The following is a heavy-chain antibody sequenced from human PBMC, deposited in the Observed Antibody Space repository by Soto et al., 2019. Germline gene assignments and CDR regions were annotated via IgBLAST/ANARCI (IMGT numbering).Heavy chain of an antibody. CDR2: ISSSSSTI. Sequence: EVQLVESGGGLVQPGGSLRLSCAASGFTFSSYSMNWVRQAPGKGLEWVSYISSSSSTIYYADSVKGRFTISRDNVKNSLYLQMNSLRAEDTAVYYCARNIAAAGTWVDYWGQGTLVTVSS. CDR3: ARNIAAAGTWVDY. CDR1: GFTFSSYS. J-gene: IGHJ4*02. D-gene: IGHD6-13*01. V-gene: IGHV3-48*01.